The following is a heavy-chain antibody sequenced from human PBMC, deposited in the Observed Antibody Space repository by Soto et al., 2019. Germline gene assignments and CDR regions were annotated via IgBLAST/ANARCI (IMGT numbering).Heavy chain of an antibody. CDR2: IDKSGGDT. CDR1: GFTFTNYL. J-gene: IGHJ4*02. D-gene: IGHD2-2*01. Sequence: GSLRLSCAASGFTFTNYLMTWVRQAPGKGLEWVSSIDKSGGDTYYAGSVKGRFTISRDNSKNTLYLQMNGLRAEDTALYYCAKDTYSRSWYFWGQGTLVTVSS. V-gene: IGHV3-23*05. CDR3: AKDTYSRSWYF.